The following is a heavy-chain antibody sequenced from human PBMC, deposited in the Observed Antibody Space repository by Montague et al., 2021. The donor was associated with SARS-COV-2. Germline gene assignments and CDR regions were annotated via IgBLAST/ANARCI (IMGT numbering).Heavy chain of an antibody. Sequence: SETLSLTCAVYGGSSTNYFWTWIRQTPAEGLEWIGEITHTGNRDFNPSLKSRVILSVDKSKSQFSLKLTSVTAADTGVYYCARGTGQQLVFSYVYYGMDIWGQGTTVSVSS. D-gene: IGHD5-24*01. CDR3: ARGTGQQLVFSYVYYGMDI. CDR2: ITHTGNR. CDR1: GGSSTNYF. V-gene: IGHV4-34*01. J-gene: IGHJ6*02.